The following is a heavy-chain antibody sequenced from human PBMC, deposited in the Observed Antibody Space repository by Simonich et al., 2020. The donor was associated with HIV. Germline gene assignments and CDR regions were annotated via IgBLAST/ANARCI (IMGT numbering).Heavy chain of an antibody. Sequence: QVQLQESGPGLVKPSETLSLTCAVSGYSISSGYSWGWIRQPPGKGLEWIGSIYHSGSTYDNPSLKSRVTISVDPSKNQCPLKLSSVTAADTAVYYCAREGGGYCSSTSCRYYYYGMDVWGQGTTVTVSS. D-gene: IGHD2-2*01. V-gene: IGHV4-38-2*02. J-gene: IGHJ6*02. CDR3: AREGGGYCSSTSCRYYYYGMDV. CDR1: GYSISSGYS. CDR2: IYHSGST.